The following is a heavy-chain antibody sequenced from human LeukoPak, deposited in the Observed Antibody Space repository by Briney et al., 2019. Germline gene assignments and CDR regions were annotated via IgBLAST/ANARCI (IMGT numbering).Heavy chain of an antibody. D-gene: IGHD5-12*01. Sequence: GGSLRLSCATSGFTFNSRWMHWVRQAPGKGLVWVSRINPDGRTTGYADSVKGRFTISRDNAKNTLYLQMSSLRAEDTAVYYCARDRGSYAWDYWGQGTLVTVSS. CDR1: GFTFNSRW. CDR3: ARDRGSYAWDY. V-gene: IGHV3-74*01. J-gene: IGHJ4*02. CDR2: INPDGRTT.